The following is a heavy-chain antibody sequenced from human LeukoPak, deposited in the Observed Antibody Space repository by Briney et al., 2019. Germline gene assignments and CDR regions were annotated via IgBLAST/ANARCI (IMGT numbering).Heavy chain of an antibody. D-gene: IGHD2-2*01. CDR2: ISGSSRTI. J-gene: IGHJ4*02. Sequence: GGSLRLSCAASGFNFSSYSMNWVRQAPGKGLEWISYISGSSRTIYYADSVRGRFTISRDNAKNSLYLQMSILRADDTALCYCARIPGKRSAEFHSWGQGARVTVSS. CDR1: GFNFSSYS. CDR3: ARIPGKRSAEFHS. V-gene: IGHV3-48*04.